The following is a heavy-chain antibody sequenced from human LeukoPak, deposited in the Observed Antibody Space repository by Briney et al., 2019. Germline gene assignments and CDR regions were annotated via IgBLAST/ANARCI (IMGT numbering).Heavy chain of an antibody. CDR1: GFTFSSHG. V-gene: IGHV3-30*03. CDR2: ISYDENNK. J-gene: IGHJ4*02. D-gene: IGHD2-15*01. CDR3: ARAPGPYCSGGSCYGLDY. Sequence: LRLSCAASGFTFSSHGMHWVRQAPGKGLEWVAVISYDENNKYYADSVKGRFTISRDNSKNTLYLQMNSLRSEDTAVYYCARAPGPYCSGGSCYGLDYWGQGTLVTVSS.